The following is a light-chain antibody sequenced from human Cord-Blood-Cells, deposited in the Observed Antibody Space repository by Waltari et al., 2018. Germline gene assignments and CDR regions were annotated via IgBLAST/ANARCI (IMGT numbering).Light chain of an antibody. CDR2: KAS. J-gene: IGKJ1*01. CDR3: QQYNSYPWT. V-gene: IGKV1-5*03. CDR1: QSISSR. Sequence: DIQMTQSPSTLSASVGDRVTITCRASQSISSRLAWYQPKPGKAPKLLIYKASSLESGVPSRFSGSGSGTEFTLTISSLQPDDFATYYCQQYNSYPWTFGQGTKVEIK.